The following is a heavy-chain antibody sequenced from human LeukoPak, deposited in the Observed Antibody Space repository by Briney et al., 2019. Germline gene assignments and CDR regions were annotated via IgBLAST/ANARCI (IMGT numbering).Heavy chain of an antibody. CDR2: IYTSGST. D-gene: IGHD3-10*01. Sequence: SETLSPTCTVSGGSISSYYWSWIRQPAGKGLEWIGRIYTSGSTNYNPSLKSRVTMSVDTSKNQFSLKLSSVTAADTAVYYCARDSPRLLWFGEPHYYYYMDVWGKGTTVTVSS. V-gene: IGHV4-4*07. J-gene: IGHJ6*03. CDR3: ARDSPRLLWFGEPHYYYYMDV. CDR1: GGSISSYY.